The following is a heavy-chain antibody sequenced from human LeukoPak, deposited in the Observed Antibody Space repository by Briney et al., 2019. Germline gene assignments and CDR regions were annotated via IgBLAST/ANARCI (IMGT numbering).Heavy chain of an antibody. CDR3: AKEAFKYYDILTGYYAFDI. D-gene: IGHD3-9*01. J-gene: IGHJ3*02. CDR2: ISYDGSNK. Sequence: GGSLRLSCAASGFTFSSYGMHWVRQAPGKGLEWVAVISYDGSNKYYADSVKGRFTISRDNSKNTLYLQMNGLRAEDTAVYYCAKEAFKYYDILTGYYAFDIWGQGTMVTVSS. CDR1: GFTFSSYG. V-gene: IGHV3-30*18.